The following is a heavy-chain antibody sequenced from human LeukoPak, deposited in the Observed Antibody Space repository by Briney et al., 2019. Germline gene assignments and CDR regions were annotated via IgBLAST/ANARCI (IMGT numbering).Heavy chain of an antibody. V-gene: IGHV1-69*02. CDR2: IIPILGIA. J-gene: IGHJ4*02. CDR1: GYTLTELS. Sequence: ASVKVSCKVSGYTLTELSMHWVRQAPGKGLEWMGRIIPILGIANYAQKFQGRVTITADKSTSTAYMELSSLRSEDTAVYYCASGDGGNSVYYWGQGTLVTVSS. D-gene: IGHD4-23*01. CDR3: ASGDGGNSVYY.